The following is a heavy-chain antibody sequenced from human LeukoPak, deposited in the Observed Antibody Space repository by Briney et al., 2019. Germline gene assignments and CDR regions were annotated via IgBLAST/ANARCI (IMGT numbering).Heavy chain of an antibody. D-gene: IGHD4-17*01. CDR1: GLSFSSYG. CDR3: AREDYGDYALDY. J-gene: IGHJ4*02. CDR2: ISYDGSNK. V-gene: IGHV3-30*03. Sequence: GGSLRLSCRASGLSFSSYGMHWVRQAPGKGLEWVAVISYDGSNKYYADSVKGRFTISRDNSKNTLYLQMNSLRAEDTAVYYCAREDYGDYALDYWGQGTLVTVSS.